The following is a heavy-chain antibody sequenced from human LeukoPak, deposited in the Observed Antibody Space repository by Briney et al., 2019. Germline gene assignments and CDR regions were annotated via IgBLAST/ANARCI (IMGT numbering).Heavy chain of an antibody. CDR2: INPNSGGT. D-gene: IGHD3-9*01. CDR1: GYTFTAYY. CDR3: ARVYAFDWLFAFVY. Sequence: ASVKVSCKASGYTFTAYYMHWVRQAPGQGLEWMGWINPNSGGTNYAQQFQGRVTMTRDTSISTAYMELSRLRSDDTAVYYCARVYAFDWLFAFVYWGQGTLVTVSS. J-gene: IGHJ4*02. V-gene: IGHV1-2*02.